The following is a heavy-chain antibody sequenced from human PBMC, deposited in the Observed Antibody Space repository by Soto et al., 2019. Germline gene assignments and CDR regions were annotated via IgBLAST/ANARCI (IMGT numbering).Heavy chain of an antibody. CDR3: AKDSGPVGIAVAGYNWFDP. J-gene: IGHJ5*02. Sequence: QVQLVQSGAEVKKPGSSVKVSCKASGGTFSNYGVSWVRLAPGQGLEWLGGIIPIVGTANYAQKFQGRVTINVDKSTSTAYMELSSLRSDDTAVYFCAKDSGPVGIAVAGYNWFDPWGQGTLVTVSS. V-gene: IGHV1-69*06. D-gene: IGHD6-19*01. CDR1: GGTFSNYG. CDR2: IIPIVGTA.